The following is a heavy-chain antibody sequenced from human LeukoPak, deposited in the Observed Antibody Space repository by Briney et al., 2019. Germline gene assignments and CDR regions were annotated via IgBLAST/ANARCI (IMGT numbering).Heavy chain of an antibody. V-gene: IGHV4-39*01. CDR3: ARAPYYYGSGSYYNVGFDY. J-gene: IGHJ4*02. Sequence: SETLSLTCTVSGGSISSSSYYWGWIRQPPGKGLEWIGRIYYSGSTYYNPSLKSRVTISIDTSNNQFYLKLSSLTAADTAVYYCARAPYYYGSGSYYNVGFDYWGQGTLVTVSS. D-gene: IGHD3-10*01. CDR1: GGSISSSSYY. CDR2: IYYSGST.